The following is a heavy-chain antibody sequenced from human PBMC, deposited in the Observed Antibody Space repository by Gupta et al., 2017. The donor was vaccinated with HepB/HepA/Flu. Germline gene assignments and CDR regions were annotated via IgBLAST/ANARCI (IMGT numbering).Heavy chain of an antibody. D-gene: IGHD6-25*01. CDR1: GFNFIGYA. V-gene: IGHV3-23*01. CDR2: ISGSAGST. Sequence: EVHLLESGGGLVQPGGSLRLSCAASGFNFIGYAITWFRQAPGKGLEWVSSISGSAGSTFYADSVKGRFTISRDNSKNTLYLQMHSLRAEDTAVYYCAKEAFYFHTSGYLNYWGQGTLVTVSS. CDR3: AKEAFYFHTSGYLNY. J-gene: IGHJ4*02.